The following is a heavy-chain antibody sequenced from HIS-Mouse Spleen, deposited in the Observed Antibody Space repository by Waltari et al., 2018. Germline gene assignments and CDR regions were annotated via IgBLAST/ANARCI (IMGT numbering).Heavy chain of an antibody. V-gene: IGHV1-46*03. CDR3: ARDSRGYSGYDGDAFDI. Sequence: QVQLVQSGAEVKKPGASVKVSCKASGYTFTSYYMHWVRQAPGQGLEWMGRINPSGGRTSYAQKFQGRVTMTRDTSTSTVYMELSSLRSEDTAVYYCARDSRGYSGYDGDAFDIWGQGTMVTVSS. CDR2: INPSGGRT. J-gene: IGHJ3*02. D-gene: IGHD5-12*01. CDR1: GYTFTSYY.